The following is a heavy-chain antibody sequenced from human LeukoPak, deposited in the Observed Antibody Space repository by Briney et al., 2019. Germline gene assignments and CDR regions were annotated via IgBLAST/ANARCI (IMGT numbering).Heavy chain of an antibody. J-gene: IGHJ4*02. CDR3: ARSPYLRTYGYGPWELPVSYFDY. D-gene: IGHD1-26*01. Sequence: PSETLSLTCTVSSGSISSYDWNWIRQPPGKGLEWIGYIYSSGTTNYNPSLRSRVSMSVDTSKNQFSLKLTSVTAADTAVYYCARSPYLRTYGYGPWELPVSYFDYWGQGTLVTVSS. CDR2: IYSSGTT. V-gene: IGHV4-59*08. CDR1: SGSISSYD.